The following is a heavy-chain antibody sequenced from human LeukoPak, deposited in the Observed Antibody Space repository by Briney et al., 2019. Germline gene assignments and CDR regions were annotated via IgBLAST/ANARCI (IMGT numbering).Heavy chain of an antibody. CDR3: ASVYSGYDDY. CDR2: IDSDGSGT. D-gene: IGHD5-12*01. CDR1: GFTFSSYW. Sequence: PGETLRLSCAASGFTFSSYWMHWVRQAPGKGLVWVSRIDSDGSGTNYTDSVKGRFTISSNNEKHMLYLQMNSLRAEDTAVYYCASVYSGYDDYWGQGTLVT. J-gene: IGHJ4*02. V-gene: IGHV3-74*01.